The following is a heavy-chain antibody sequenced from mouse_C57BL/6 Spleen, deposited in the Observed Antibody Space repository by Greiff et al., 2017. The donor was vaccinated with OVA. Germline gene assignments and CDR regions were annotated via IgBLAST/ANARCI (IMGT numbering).Heavy chain of an antibody. CDR3: ARDSSGFDYLDY. Sequence: QVQLQQPGTELVKPGASVKLSCKASGYTFTSYWMHWVKQRPGQGLEWIGNINPSNGGTNYNEKFKSKATLTVDKSSSTAYMQLSSLTSEDSAVYYWARDSSGFDYLDYWGQGTTLTVSS. CDR2: INPSNGGT. V-gene: IGHV1-53*01. D-gene: IGHD3-2*02. J-gene: IGHJ2*01. CDR1: GYTFTSYW.